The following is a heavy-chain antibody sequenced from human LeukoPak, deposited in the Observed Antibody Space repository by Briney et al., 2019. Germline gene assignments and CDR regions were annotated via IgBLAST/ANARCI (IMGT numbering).Heavy chain of an antibody. CDR2: IYYSGST. J-gene: IGHJ4*02. V-gene: IGHV4-59*01. D-gene: IGHD6-19*01. Sequence: SETLSLTCTVSGGSISSYYWSWIRQPPEKGLEWIGYIYYSGSTNYNPPLKSRVTISVDTSKNQFSLKLSSVTAADTAVYYCAREVAGAVDYWGQGTLVTVSS. CDR1: GGSISSYY. CDR3: AREVAGAVDY.